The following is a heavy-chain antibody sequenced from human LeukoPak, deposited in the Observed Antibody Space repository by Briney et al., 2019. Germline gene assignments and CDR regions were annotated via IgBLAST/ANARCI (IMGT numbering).Heavy chain of an antibody. J-gene: IGHJ4*02. CDR3: ARVGYYDSSGRGYFDY. CDR1: GGSISSGGYY. V-gene: IGHV4-30-2*01. Sequence: SETLSLTCTVSGGSISSGGYYWSWIRQPPGKGLEWIGYIYHSGSTYYNPSLKSRVTISVDRSKNQFSLKLSSVTAADTAVYYCARVGYYDSSGRGYFDYWGQGTLVTVSS. D-gene: IGHD3-22*01. CDR2: IYHSGST.